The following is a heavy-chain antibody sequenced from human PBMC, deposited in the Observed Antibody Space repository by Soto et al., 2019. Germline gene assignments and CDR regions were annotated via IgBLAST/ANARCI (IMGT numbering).Heavy chain of an antibody. CDR1: GFTFSSYA. CDR2: ISYDGSNK. Sequence: QVQLVESGGGVVQPGRSLRLSCAASGFTFSSYAMHWVRQAPGKGLEWVAVISYDGSNKYYADSVKGRFTISRDNSKNTLYLQMNSLRAEDTAVYYCARAGDIVVVPAANPLRSYFSNFWVFDYWGQGTLVTVSS. V-gene: IGHV3-30-3*01. J-gene: IGHJ4*02. CDR3: ARAGDIVVVPAANPLRSYFSNFWVFDY. D-gene: IGHD2-2*01.